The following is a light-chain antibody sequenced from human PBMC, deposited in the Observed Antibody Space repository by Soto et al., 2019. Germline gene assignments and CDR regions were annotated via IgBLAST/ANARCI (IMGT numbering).Light chain of an antibody. CDR2: AAS. J-gene: IGKJ1*01. CDR3: QESYSFLWGT. Sequence: DIQLTQSPSFLSASVGDRVTITCRASQDISNYLVWYQQKPGKAPKPLIYAASTLQSGVPLRFSGSGSGTDFTLTISSLQPEDFATYYCQESYSFLWGTCGQGTKV. V-gene: IGKV1-9*01. CDR1: QDISNY.